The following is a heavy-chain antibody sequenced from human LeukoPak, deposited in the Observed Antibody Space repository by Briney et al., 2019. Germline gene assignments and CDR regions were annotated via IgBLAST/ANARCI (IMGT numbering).Heavy chain of an antibody. J-gene: IGHJ4*02. CDR3: ARDCGSGYSGYDCLGKGSPFDY. Sequence: PSETLSLTCTVSGDSISSSNSYWGWIRQPPGKGLEWIGSIYHSGSTYYNPSLKSRVTISVDTSKNQFSLKLSSVTAADTAVYYCARDCGSGYSGYDCLGKGSPFDYWGQGTLVTVSS. CDR1: GDSISSSNSY. D-gene: IGHD5-12*01. CDR2: IYHSGST. V-gene: IGHV4-39*07.